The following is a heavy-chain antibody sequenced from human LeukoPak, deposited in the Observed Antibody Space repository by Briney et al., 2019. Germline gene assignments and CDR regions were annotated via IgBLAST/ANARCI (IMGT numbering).Heavy chain of an antibody. J-gene: IGHJ4*02. Sequence: SETLSLTCTVSGGSISSGGYYWSWIRQHPGKGLEWIGYIYYSGSTYYNPSLKSRVTMSVDTSKNQFSLKLSSVTAADTAVYYCASSDSSGYLTTSGSNFDYWGQGTLVTVSS. CDR3: ASSDSSGYLTTSGSNFDY. CDR1: GGSISSGGYY. D-gene: IGHD3-22*01. CDR2: IYYSGST. V-gene: IGHV4-31*03.